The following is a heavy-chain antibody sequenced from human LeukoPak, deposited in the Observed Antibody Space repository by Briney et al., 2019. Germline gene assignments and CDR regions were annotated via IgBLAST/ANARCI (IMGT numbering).Heavy chain of an antibody. V-gene: IGHV4-34*01. J-gene: IGHJ5*02. Sequence: SETLSLTCAVYGGSLSGYYWSWIRQPPGKGLEWIGEINHSGSTNYNASLKSRVTISVDTSKNQFSLRLSSVTAADTAMYYCAPRGDIEHSYGYGKWFDPWGQGTRVTVSS. CDR2: INHSGST. CDR3: APRGDIEHSYGYGKWFDP. CDR1: GGSLSGYY. D-gene: IGHD5-18*01.